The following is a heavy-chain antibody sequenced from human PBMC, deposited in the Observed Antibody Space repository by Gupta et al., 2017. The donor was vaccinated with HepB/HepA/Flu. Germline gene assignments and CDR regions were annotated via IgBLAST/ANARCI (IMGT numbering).Heavy chain of an antibody. CDR1: VYTFTTYC. D-gene: IGHD4-11*01. V-gene: IGHV5-51*01. CDR2: IYTGDSDT. CDR3: VRQGRGLQSHFDH. Sequence: EVQLVQSGAEVKTPGESLNISCMGSVYTFTTYCIGWVRQMPGKGLEWMGIIYTGDSDTRYSPSFQGQVTISADKSISTAYLQWSSLKASDTAIYYCVRQGRGLQSHFDHWGQGTPVTVSS. J-gene: IGHJ4*02.